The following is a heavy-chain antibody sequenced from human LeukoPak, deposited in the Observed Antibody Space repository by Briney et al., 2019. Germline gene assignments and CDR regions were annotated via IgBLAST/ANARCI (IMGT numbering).Heavy chain of an antibody. CDR1: GFTFNNYA. CDR3: AKDSILLWFGGLGEGYFDP. Sequence: QPGGSLRLSCAASGFTFNNYAMTWVRQAPGKGLEWVSAITGSGDTTYYADSVKGRFTISRDNSRNTLYLQMNSLRAEDTAVYYCAKDSILLWFGGLGEGYFDPWGQGTLVTVSS. D-gene: IGHD3-10*01. V-gene: IGHV3-23*01. CDR2: ITGSGDTT. J-gene: IGHJ5*02.